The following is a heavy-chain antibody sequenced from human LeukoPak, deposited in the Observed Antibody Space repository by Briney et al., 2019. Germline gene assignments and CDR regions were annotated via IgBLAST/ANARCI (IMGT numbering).Heavy chain of an antibody. D-gene: IGHD3-10*01. Sequence: SETLSLTCAVYGGSFSGYYWGWIRQSPGEGLEWIGNIYYSGSTYYNPSLKSRVTISVDTSKNQFSLKLSSVTAADTAVYYCAREYGYYYGSGSYFTAWGQGTLVTVSS. CDR1: GGSFSGYY. CDR2: IYYSGST. J-gene: IGHJ5*02. V-gene: IGHV4-34*01. CDR3: AREYGYYYGSGSYFTA.